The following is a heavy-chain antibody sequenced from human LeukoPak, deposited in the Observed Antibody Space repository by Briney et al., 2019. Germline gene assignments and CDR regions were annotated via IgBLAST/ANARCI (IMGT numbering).Heavy chain of an antibody. CDR2: IYNDGRT. CDR3: ARGRIVATIPTFDY. J-gene: IGHJ4*02. V-gene: IGHV3-53*01. D-gene: IGHD5-12*01. CDR1: GFTVRSNY. Sequence: GGSLRLSCAASGFTVRSNYMSWFRQAPGKGLEWASVIYNDGRTYYADSVKGRFTISRDNAKNSLYLQMNSLRAEDTAVYYCARGRIVATIPTFDYWGQGTLVTVSS.